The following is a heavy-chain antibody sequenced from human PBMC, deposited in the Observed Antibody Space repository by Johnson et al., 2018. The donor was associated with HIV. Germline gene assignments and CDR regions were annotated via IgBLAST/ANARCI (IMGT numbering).Heavy chain of an antibody. CDR3: AMGGNYYDSRGGGAFDI. CDR1: GFTFSSYA. D-gene: IGHD3-22*01. J-gene: IGHJ3*02. CDR2: ISGSGGST. V-gene: IGHV3-23*04. Sequence: VQLVESGGGVVQPGRSLRLSCAASGFTFSSYAMHWVRQAPGKGMEWISVISGSGGSTYYADSVKGRFTISRDNSKNTLYLQMNSLRAEDTAVYYCAMGGNYYDSRGGGAFDIWGQGTMVTVSS.